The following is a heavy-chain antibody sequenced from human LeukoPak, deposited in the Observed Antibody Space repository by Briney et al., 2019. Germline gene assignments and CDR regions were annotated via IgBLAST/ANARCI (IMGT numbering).Heavy chain of an antibody. D-gene: IGHD3-9*01. CDR3: ARGYPFDSYYYYYYGMDV. CDR2: IYYSGST. V-gene: IGHV4-59*01. CDR1: GGSFSGYY. J-gene: IGHJ6*02. Sequence: SETLSLTCAVYGGSFSGYYWSWIRQPPGKGLEWIGYIYYSGSTNYNPSLKSRVTISVDTSKNQFSLKLSSVTAADTAVYYCARGYPFDSYYYYYYGMDVWGQGTTVTVSS.